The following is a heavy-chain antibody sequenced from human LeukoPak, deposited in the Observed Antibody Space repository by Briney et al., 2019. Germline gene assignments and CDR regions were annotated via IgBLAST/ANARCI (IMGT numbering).Heavy chain of an antibody. Sequence: GGSLRLSCAASGFTFSSYAMSWVRQAPGKGLEGVSAISGSGGSTYYVDSVKGRFTISRDNSKNTLYLQMNSLRAEDTAVYYCASLGYCSSTSCSYYYYGMDVWGKGTTVTVSS. CDR1: GFTFSSYA. V-gene: IGHV3-23*01. J-gene: IGHJ6*04. CDR2: ISGSGGST. D-gene: IGHD2-2*01. CDR3: ASLGYCSSTSCSYYYYGMDV.